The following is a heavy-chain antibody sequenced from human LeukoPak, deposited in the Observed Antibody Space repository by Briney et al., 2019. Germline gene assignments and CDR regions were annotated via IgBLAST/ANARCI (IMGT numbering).Heavy chain of an antibody. J-gene: IGHJ6*03. CDR1: GYTFTGYY. V-gene: IGHV1-2*06. CDR2: INPNSGGT. D-gene: IGHD3-3*01. CDR3: ARGMYWRPVMDV. Sequence: ASVKVSCKASGYTFTGYYMHWVRQAPGQGLEWMGRINPNSGGTNYAQKFQGRVTVTRDTSISTAYMELSRLRSDDTAVYYCARGMYWRPVMDVWGKGTTVTVSS.